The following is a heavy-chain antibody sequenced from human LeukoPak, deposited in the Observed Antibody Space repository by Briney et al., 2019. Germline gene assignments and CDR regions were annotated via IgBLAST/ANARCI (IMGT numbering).Heavy chain of an antibody. Sequence: SETPSLTCTVSGGSISSSSYYWGWIRQPPGKGLEWIGSIYYSGSTYYNPSLKSRVTISVDTSKNQFSLKLNSVTAADTALYYCARVLVTGSGRGLLDYWGQGTLVTVSS. CDR1: GGSISSSSYY. CDR3: ARVLVTGSGRGLLDY. CDR2: IYYSGST. D-gene: IGHD3-3*01. J-gene: IGHJ4*02. V-gene: IGHV4-39*07.